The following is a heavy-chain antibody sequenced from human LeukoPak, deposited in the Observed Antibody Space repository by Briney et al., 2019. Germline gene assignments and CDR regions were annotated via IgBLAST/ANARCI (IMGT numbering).Heavy chain of an antibody. V-gene: IGHV3-7*01. Sequence: GGSLRLSCAASGFTFSSYWMSWVRQAPGKGLEWVANIKQDGNEKFHVDSVKGRFTISRDNAKKSLYLQMNSLRAEDTAVYYCAREGCSGGTCYFYWFDSWGQGTLVTVSS. J-gene: IGHJ5*01. D-gene: IGHD2-15*01. CDR1: GFTFSSYW. CDR2: IKQDGNEK. CDR3: AREGCSGGTCYFYWFDS.